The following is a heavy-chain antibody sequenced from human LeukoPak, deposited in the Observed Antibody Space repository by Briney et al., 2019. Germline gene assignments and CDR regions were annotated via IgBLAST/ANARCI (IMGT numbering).Heavy chain of an antibody. V-gene: IGHV3-11*01. CDR2: ISSSGSTI. D-gene: IGHD5-18*01. J-gene: IGHJ4*02. CDR3: ARHYSYGSRAFDY. CDR1: GFTFSDYY. Sequence: PGGSLRLSCAASGFTFSDYYMNWIRQAPGKGLEWVSYISSSGSTIYYADSVKGRFTISRDNAKNSLYLQMSSLRAEDTAVYYCARHYSYGSRAFDYWGQGTLVTVSS.